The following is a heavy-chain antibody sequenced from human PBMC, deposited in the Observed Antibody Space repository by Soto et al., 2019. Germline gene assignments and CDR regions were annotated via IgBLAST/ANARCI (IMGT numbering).Heavy chain of an antibody. CDR2: SSGSGGST. Sequence: GGSVRLSCAASGCSFSSYAISWVRQAPGKVLEWVSASSGSGGSTYYADSVKGRFTISRDHSKHTLYLQMNSLRAEDTAVYYCAKERELLSPFDYWGQGTLVTVSS. D-gene: IGHD1-26*01. CDR3: AKERELLSPFDY. V-gene: IGHV3-23*01. J-gene: IGHJ4*02. CDR1: GCSFSSYA.